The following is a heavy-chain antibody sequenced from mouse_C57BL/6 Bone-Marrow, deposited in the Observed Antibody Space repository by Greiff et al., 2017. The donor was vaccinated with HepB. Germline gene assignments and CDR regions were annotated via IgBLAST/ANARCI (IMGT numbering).Heavy chain of an antibody. Sequence: QVQLQQSGAELVKPGASVKLSCKASGYTFTSYWMHWVKQRPGQGLEWIGMIHPNSGSTNYNEKFKSKATLTVDKSSSTAYMQLSSLTSEDSAVYYCASLYYYGSSYGGDYWGQGTTLTVSS. D-gene: IGHD1-1*01. CDR2: IHPNSGST. CDR3: ASLYYYGSSYGGDY. J-gene: IGHJ2*01. CDR1: GYTFTSYW. V-gene: IGHV1-64*01.